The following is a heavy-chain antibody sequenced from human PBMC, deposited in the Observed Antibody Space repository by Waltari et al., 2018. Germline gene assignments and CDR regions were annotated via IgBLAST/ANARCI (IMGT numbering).Heavy chain of an antibody. J-gene: IGHJ4*02. Sequence: QVQLQESGSGLVKPSETLSLTCTVSGCPISSYYWSWIRQPPGQGLEWSGYLYYSAGTNYNPSLKSRVTISVDTSKNQFSLKLSSLTAADTAVYYCARGGGKRDGTQLDRILFDYWGQGTLVTVSS. CDR2: LYYSAGT. D-gene: IGHD5-18*01. CDR1: GCPISSYY. CDR3: ARGGGKRDGTQLDRILFDY. V-gene: IGHV4-59*01.